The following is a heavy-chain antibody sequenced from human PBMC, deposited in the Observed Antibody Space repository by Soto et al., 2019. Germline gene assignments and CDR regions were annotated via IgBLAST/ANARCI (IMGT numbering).Heavy chain of an antibody. D-gene: IGHD2-21*01. V-gene: IGHV3-11*06. Sequence: GGSLRLYCATSGFPFNDYYMTWIRQAPGKGLEWLSHISPKSTFRNYADSVKGRFTISRDNTESSLFLQMNSLGVDDTAVYSCVRGGGGGLFEHWGQGVLVTVSS. CDR2: ISPKSTFR. CDR1: GFPFNDYY. J-gene: IGHJ4*02. CDR3: VRGGGGGLFEH.